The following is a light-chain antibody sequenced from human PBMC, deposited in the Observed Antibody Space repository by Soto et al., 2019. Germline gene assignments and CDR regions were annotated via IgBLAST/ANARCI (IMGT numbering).Light chain of an antibody. V-gene: IGLV1-40*01. J-gene: IGLJ1*01. CDR2: GNS. Sequence: QSVLTQPPSVSGAPGQRVTISCTGSSFNIGAGYDVHWYQQLPGTAPKLLIYGNSNRPSGVPDRFSGSKSGTSASLAITGLQAEDEADYYCQSYDSRLSGSKVFGTGTKVTVL. CDR3: QSYDSRLSGSKV. CDR1: SFNIGAGYD.